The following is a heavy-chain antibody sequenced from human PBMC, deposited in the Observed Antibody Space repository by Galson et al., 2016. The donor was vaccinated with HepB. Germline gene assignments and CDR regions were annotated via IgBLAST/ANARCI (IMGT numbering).Heavy chain of an antibody. CDR3: AKDESWATAGRYYFDY. J-gene: IGHJ4*02. Sequence: PGKGLEWVSGISGSGGSTYYADSVQGRFTISRDNSKNTLFLQMHSPRAEDTAVYYCAKDESWATAGRYYFDYWGQGTLVTVSS. D-gene: IGHD6-13*01. V-gene: IGHV3-23*01. CDR2: ISGSGGST.